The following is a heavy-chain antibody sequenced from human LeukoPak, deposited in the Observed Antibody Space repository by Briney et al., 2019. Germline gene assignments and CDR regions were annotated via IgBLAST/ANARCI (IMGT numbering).Heavy chain of an antibody. CDR1: GFTFDDYA. V-gene: IGHV3-43*02. CDR3: AKSVDFDNGDYYFDY. Sequence: GGSLRLSCVASGFTFDDYAMHWVRQAPGKGLEWVSLVSVDGVSTYYADSVKGRFTISRDNSKNSLYLQMNSLRTEDTAFYYCAKSVDFDNGDYYFDYWGQGTLVTVSS. CDR2: VSVDGVST. J-gene: IGHJ4*02. D-gene: IGHD4-17*01.